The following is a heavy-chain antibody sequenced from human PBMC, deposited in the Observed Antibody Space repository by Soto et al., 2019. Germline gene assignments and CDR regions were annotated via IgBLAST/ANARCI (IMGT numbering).Heavy chain of an antibody. J-gene: IGHJ4*02. V-gene: IGHV3-23*01. CDR2: ISASGGIT. CDR1: GFTFSIHA. D-gene: IGHD2-15*01. CDR3: AKDQENCRGQYCYSYSRGYSDY. Sequence: EVQLLESGGGLVQPGGSLRLSCAASGFTFSIHAMTWVRQAPGKGLEWVSVISASGGITYYADSVKGRFTISRDNSKNTVDLQMNSLRAEDTAVYFCAKDQENCRGQYCYSYSRGYSDYWGQGILVTVSS.